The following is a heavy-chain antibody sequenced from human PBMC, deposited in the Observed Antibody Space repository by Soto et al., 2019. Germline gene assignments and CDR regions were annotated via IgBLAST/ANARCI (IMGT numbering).Heavy chain of an antibody. CDR3: ARDEGPQNYYDSSGYYPF. Sequence: GHSMKIYCKASEGSVSWYAISWVRQAPGQWLEWIGRNNPILGTANYAQKIQGRVTITADESTSTAYMELSSLRSEDTAVYYCARDEGPQNYYDSSGYYPFWGQGTLVTVSS. J-gene: IGHJ4*02. V-gene: IGHV1-69*11. CDR2: NNPILGTA. CDR1: EGSVSWYA. D-gene: IGHD3-22*01.